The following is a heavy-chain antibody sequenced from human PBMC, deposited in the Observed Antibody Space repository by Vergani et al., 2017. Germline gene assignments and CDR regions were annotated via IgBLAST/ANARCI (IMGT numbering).Heavy chain of an antibody. J-gene: IGHJ6*02. Sequence: QVQLQESGPGLVKPSETLSLTCTVSGGSISRYYWSWIRQPPGKGLEWIGYIYYSGSTNYNPSLKSRVTISVDTSKNQFSLKLSSVTAADTAVYYCARVSSVGYYGMDVWGQGTTVTVSS. V-gene: IGHV4-59*01. CDR2: IYYSGST. D-gene: IGHD1-26*01. CDR3: ARVSSVGYYGMDV. CDR1: GGSISRYY.